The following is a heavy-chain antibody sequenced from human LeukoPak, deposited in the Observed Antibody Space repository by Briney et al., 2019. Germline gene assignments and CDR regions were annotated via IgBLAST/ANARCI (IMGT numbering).Heavy chain of an antibody. CDR2: IYPGDSDT. D-gene: IGHD4-17*01. CDR3: ARLGYYGAYGGGRKDSYAMFI. CDR1: GYSFTSYW. J-gene: IGHJ6*02. Sequence: GESLKISCKGSGYSFTSYWIGWVRQMPGKGLEWMGIIYPGDSDTRYSPSFQGQVTISADKSISTAYLQWSSLKASDTAMYYCARLGYYGAYGGGRKDSYAMFIRGPGATVTVSS. V-gene: IGHV5-51*01.